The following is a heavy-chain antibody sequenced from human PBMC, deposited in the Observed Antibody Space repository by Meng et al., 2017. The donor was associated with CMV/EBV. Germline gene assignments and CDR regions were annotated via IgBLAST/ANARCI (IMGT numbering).Heavy chain of an antibody. CDR1: GFNFSTYE. CDR3: ARDYCSSTSCYREGDYYYYYGMDV. CDR2: ISSSGSTI. Sequence: GGSLRLSCAASGFNFSTYEMNWVRQAPGKGLEWVSYISSSGSTIYYADSVKGRFTISRDNAKNSLYLQMNSLRAEDTAVYYCARDYCSSTSCYREGDYYYYYGMDVWGQGTTVTVSS. J-gene: IGHJ6*02. D-gene: IGHD2-2*02. V-gene: IGHV3-48*03.